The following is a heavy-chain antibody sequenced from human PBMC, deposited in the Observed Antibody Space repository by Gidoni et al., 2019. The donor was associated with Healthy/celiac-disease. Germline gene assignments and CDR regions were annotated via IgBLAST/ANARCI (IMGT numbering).Heavy chain of an antibody. D-gene: IGHD2-15*01. CDR3: ARGDQDIVVVVAAYYYGMDV. J-gene: IGHJ6*02. V-gene: IGHV3-30-3*01. CDR1: GFPFSCFA. Sequence: QVQLVESGGSVVQPGRYLRRSFAASGFPFSCFAMHWVRQAPGMGLGWVAVISYDGSNKYYADSVKGRFTISRDNYKNTLYLQMNSLRAEDTAVYYCARGDQDIVVVVAAYYYGMDVWGQGTTVTVSS. CDR2: ISYDGSNK.